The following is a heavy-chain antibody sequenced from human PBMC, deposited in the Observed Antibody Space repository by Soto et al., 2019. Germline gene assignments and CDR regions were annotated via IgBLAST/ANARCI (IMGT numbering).Heavy chain of an antibody. V-gene: IGHV3-7*01. CDR3: VRDVGACPN. CDR1: GFTSSNYW. J-gene: IGHJ4*02. Sequence: EVQLVESGGGLVQPGGSLRLSCAASGFTSSNYWMSWVRQAPGKGLEWVANINQDGSEKYYADSVTARFIISRDNAKDSLYLQMNNLRVEDTAVYYCVRDVGACPNWGQGTLVTVSS. CDR2: INQDGSEK.